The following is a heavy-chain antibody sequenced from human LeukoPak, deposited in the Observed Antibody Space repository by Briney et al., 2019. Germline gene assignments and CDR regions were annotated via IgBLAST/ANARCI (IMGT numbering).Heavy chain of an antibody. V-gene: IGHV4-39*07. D-gene: IGHD2-2*01. CDR1: GGSISSSSYY. CDR2: IYYSGST. CDR3: AREGVVPAQNFDY. Sequence: SETRSLTCTVSGGSISSSSYYWGWIRQPPGKGLEWIGSIYYSGSTYYNPSLKSRVTISVDTPKNQFSLKLSSVTAADTAVYYCAREGVVPAQNFDYWGQGTLVTVSS. J-gene: IGHJ4*02.